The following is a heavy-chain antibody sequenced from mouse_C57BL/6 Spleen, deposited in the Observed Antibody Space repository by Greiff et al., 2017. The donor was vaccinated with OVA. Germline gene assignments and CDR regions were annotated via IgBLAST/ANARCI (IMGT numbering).Heavy chain of an antibody. CDR3: ARWDYGSSFLVAY. D-gene: IGHD1-1*01. V-gene: IGHV1-69*01. CDR2: IDPSDSYT. J-gene: IGHJ3*01. Sequence: VQLQQPGAELVMPGASVKLSCKASGYTFTSYWMHWVKQRPGQGLEWIGEIDPSDSYTNYNQKFKGKSTLTVDKSSSTAYMQLSSLTSEDSAVYYCARWDYGSSFLVAYWGQGTLVTVSA. CDR1: GYTFTSYW.